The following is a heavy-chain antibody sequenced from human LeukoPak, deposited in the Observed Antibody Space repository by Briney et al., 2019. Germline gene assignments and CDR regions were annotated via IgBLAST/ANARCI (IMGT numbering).Heavy chain of an antibody. CDR3: VTSPYYYYHMDV. CDR1: GYSITSGYY. V-gene: IGHV4-38-2*01. CDR2: IYHSGST. J-gene: IGHJ6*03. Sequence: PSETLSLTCAVSGYSITSGYYWGWIRQPPGKGLEWIGTIYHSGSTYYNPSPKSRGIGSVDTSKDQFSVEVNAVNCPYTAVYYCVTSPYYYYHMDVWGKGTSVTVSS.